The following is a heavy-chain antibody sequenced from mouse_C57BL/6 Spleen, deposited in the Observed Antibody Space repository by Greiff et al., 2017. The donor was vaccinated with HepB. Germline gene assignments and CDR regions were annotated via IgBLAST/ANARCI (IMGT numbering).Heavy chain of an antibody. J-gene: IGHJ3*01. V-gene: IGHV1-59*01. CDR2: IDPFDSYT. CDR1: GYTFTSYW. Sequence: VQLQQPGAELVRPGTSVKLSCKASGYTFTSYWMHWVKQRPGQGLEWIGVIDPFDSYTNYNQKFKGKATLTVDTSSSTAYMQLSSLTSEDSAVYHCARGDYGFAYWGQGTLVTVSA. D-gene: IGHD1-1*01. CDR3: ARGDYGFAY.